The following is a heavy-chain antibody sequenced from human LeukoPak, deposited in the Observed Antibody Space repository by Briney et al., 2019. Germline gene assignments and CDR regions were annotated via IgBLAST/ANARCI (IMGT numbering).Heavy chain of an antibody. CDR1: GFTFDDYG. Sequence: PGGSLRLSCAAPGFTFDDYGMSWVRQAPGKGLEWVSGINWNGGSTGYADSVRCRFTISRDNAKNSLYLQMNSLRVEDTALYYCARGFCTNGVCYLFDCWGQGTLVTVSS. J-gene: IGHJ4*02. CDR3: ARGFCTNGVCYLFDC. CDR2: INWNGGST. V-gene: IGHV3-20*04. D-gene: IGHD2-8*01.